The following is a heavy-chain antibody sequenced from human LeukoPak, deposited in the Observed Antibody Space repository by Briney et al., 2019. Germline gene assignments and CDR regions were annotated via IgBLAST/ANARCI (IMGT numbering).Heavy chain of an antibody. D-gene: IGHD1-14*01. CDR3: ARDRRTAYYYYYMDV. CDR2: ISAYNGNT. Sequence: GASVKVSCKASGYTFTSYGISWVRQAPGQGLEWMGWISAYNGNTNYAQKLQGRVTMTTDTPTSTAYMELRSLRSDDTAVYYCARDRRTAYYYYYMDVWGKGTTVTVSS. J-gene: IGHJ6*03. CDR1: GYTFTSYG. V-gene: IGHV1-18*01.